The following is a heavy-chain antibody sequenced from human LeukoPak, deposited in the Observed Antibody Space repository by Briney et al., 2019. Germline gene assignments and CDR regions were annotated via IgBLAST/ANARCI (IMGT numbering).Heavy chain of an antibody. J-gene: IGHJ4*02. Sequence: SETLSFTCTVSGGSVSNSLYYWSWIRQPPGKGLEWIEYIYYNGDTNYNPSLKSRVIISIDTSSNQFSLRLNSMTAADTAVYYCARVLRAASWRSYDYWGQGSLVTVSS. CDR3: ARVLRAASWRSYDY. D-gene: IGHD5-18*01. V-gene: IGHV4-61*01. CDR1: GGSVSNSLYY. CDR2: IYYNGDT.